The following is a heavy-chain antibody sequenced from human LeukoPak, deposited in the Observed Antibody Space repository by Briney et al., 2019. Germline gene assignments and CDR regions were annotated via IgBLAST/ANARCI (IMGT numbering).Heavy chain of an antibody. CDR2: IWYDGSNK. V-gene: IGHV3-33*01. Sequence: GGSLRLTCAASGFTFSSYGMHWVRQAPGKGLEWVAVIWYDGSNKYYADSVKGRFTISRDNSKNTLYLQMNSLRAEDTAVYYCARDLGTAMGYFDYWGQGTLVTVSS. J-gene: IGHJ4*02. CDR1: GFTFSSYG. CDR3: ARDLGTAMGYFDY. D-gene: IGHD5-18*01.